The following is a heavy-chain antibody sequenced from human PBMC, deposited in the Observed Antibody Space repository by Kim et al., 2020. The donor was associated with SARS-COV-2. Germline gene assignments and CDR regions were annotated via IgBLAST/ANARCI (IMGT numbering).Heavy chain of an antibody. CDR3: ARGRSRSVVSGYYGFFDY. V-gene: IGHV1-3*01. Sequence: QGRVTITRDTSASTAYMELSSLRSEDTAVYYCARGRSRSVVSGYYGFFDYWGQGTLVTVSS. D-gene: IGHD3-22*01. J-gene: IGHJ4*02.